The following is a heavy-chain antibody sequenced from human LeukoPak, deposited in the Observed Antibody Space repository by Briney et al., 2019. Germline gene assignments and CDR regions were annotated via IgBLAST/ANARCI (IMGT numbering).Heavy chain of an antibody. Sequence: ASVKVSYKASGGTFSSYAISWVRQAPGQGLEWMGGIIPIFGTANYAQKFQGRVTITADESTSTAYMELSSLRSEDTAVYYCARDNGSSWYHPIDYWGQGTLVTVSS. CDR3: ARDNGSSWYHPIDY. D-gene: IGHD6-13*01. J-gene: IGHJ4*02. CDR1: GGTFSSYA. V-gene: IGHV1-69*13. CDR2: IIPIFGTA.